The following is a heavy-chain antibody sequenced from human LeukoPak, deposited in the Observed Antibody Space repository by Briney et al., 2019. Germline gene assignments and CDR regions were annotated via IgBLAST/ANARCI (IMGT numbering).Heavy chain of an antibody. D-gene: IGHD6-13*01. CDR3: AKDQQLGPCYFDY. J-gene: IGHJ4*02. Sequence: PGGSLRLSCAASGFTFSSYGMHWVRQAPGKGLEWVAFIRYDGNNKNYADSVKGRFTISRDNSKNTLYLQMNSLRAEDTAVYYCAKDQQLGPCYFDYWGQGTLVTVSS. CDR2: IRYDGNNK. CDR1: GFTFSSYG. V-gene: IGHV3-30*02.